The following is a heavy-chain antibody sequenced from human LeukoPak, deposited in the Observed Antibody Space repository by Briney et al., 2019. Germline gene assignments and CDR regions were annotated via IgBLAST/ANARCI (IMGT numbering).Heavy chain of an antibody. CDR2: ISYDGSNK. J-gene: IGHJ4*02. D-gene: IGHD2-8*01. Sequence: PGGSLRLSCAASGFTFSSYGMLWVRQAPGKGLEWVAVISYDGSNKYYADSVKGRFTISRDNSKNTLYLQMNSLRAEDTAVYYCAKDLCTNGVCYFDYWGQGTLVTVSS. V-gene: IGHV3-30*18. CDR3: AKDLCTNGVCYFDY. CDR1: GFTFSSYG.